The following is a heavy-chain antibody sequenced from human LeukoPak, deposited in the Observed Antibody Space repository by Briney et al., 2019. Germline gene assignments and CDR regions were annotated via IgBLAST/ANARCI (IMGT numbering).Heavy chain of an antibody. Sequence: SETLSLTCTVSGGSISSGGYYWSWIRQHPGKGLEWIGYIYYSGSTYYNPSLKSRVTISIDTSKNQFSLKLSSVTAADTAVYYCARDKNWNYRGFDYWGQGTLVTVSS. CDR2: IYYSGST. CDR1: GGSISSGGYY. D-gene: IGHD1-7*01. V-gene: IGHV4-31*03. CDR3: ARDKNWNYRGFDY. J-gene: IGHJ4*02.